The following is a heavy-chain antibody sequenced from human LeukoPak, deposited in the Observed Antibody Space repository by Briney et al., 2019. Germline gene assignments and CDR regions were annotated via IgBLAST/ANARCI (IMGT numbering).Heavy chain of an antibody. CDR2: ISHNGDT. D-gene: IGHD6-13*01. CDR3: ARQWAAGWFDP. CDR1: GFSIRRGYY. J-gene: IGHJ5*02. V-gene: IGHV4-38-2*02. Sequence: SETLSLTCTVSGFSIRRGYYWGWIRQPPGKGLEWIGSISHNGDTFYNPSLKSRVTISVDTSKNQFSLKLSSVTAADTAVYYCARQWAAGWFDPWGQGTLVTVSS.